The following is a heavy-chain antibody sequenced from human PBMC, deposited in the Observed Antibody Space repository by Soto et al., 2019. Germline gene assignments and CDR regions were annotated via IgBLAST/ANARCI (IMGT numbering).Heavy chain of an antibody. CDR3: AREGEGYCSGGSCPPPFDY. D-gene: IGHD2-15*01. CDR1: GDSISRSNW. J-gene: IGHJ4*02. CDR2: IYHSGNT. V-gene: IGHV4-4*02. Sequence: SETLSLTCAVSGDSISRSNWWNWVRPSPGKGLEWIGEIYHSGNTNYNPSLKSRVTISVDTSKNQFSLKLSSVTAADTAVYYCAREGEGYCSGGSCPPPFDYWGQGTLVTVSS.